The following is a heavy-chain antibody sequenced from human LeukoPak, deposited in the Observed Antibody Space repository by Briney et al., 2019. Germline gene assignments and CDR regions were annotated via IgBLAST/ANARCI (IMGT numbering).Heavy chain of an antibody. CDR3: ARDQPGYSSSWYIREFYFDY. D-gene: IGHD6-13*01. J-gene: IGHJ4*02. Sequence: GGSLRLSCAASGFTFSDYYMSWIRQAPGKGLEWVSYISSSGSTIYYADSVKGRFTISRDNAKNSLYLQMNSLRAEDTAVYYCARDQPGYSSSWYIREFYFDYWGQGTLVTVSS. CDR2: ISSSGSTI. CDR1: GFTFSDYY. V-gene: IGHV3-11*01.